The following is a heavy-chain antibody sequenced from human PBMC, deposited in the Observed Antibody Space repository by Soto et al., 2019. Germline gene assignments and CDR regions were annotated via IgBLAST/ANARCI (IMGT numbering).Heavy chain of an antibody. V-gene: IGHV1-69*13. CDR2: IIPIFGTA. J-gene: IGHJ6*02. CDR1: GGTFSSYA. D-gene: IGHD2-2*01. CDR3: ARDLLYCISTSCYPGYYYYYGMDV. Sequence: GASVKVSCKASGGTFSSYAISWVRRAPGQGREWMGGIIPIFGTANYAQKFQGRVTITADESTSTAYMELSSLRSEDTAVYYCARDLLYCISTSCYPGYYYYYGMDVWGQGTTVTVSS.